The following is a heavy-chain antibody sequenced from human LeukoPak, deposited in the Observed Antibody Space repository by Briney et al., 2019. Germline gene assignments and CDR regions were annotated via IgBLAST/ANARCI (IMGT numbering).Heavy chain of an antibody. CDR3: ARLALSANDWCYDY. V-gene: IGHV3-7*01. CDR1: GFTFSAYW. Sequence: GGSLRLSCAASGFTFSAYWMRWVRQAPGKGLEWVASIKEDGSEKYYVDSVKGRFTISRDDAKNSLYLQMNSLRAEDTAVYYCARLALSANDWCYDYWGQGTLVTVSS. CDR2: IKEDGSEK. D-gene: IGHD5-12*01. J-gene: IGHJ4*02.